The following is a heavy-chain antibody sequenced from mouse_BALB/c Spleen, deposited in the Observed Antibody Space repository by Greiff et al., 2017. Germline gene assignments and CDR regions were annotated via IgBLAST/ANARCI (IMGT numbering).Heavy chain of an antibody. Sequence: VKLVESGPGLVAPSQSLSITCTVSGFSLTSYGVHWVRQPPGKGLEWLGVIWAGGSTNYNSALMSRLSISKDNSKSQVFLKMNSLQTDDTAMYYCARDRRIYGNYYFDYWGQGTTLTVSA. CDR1: GFSLTSYG. CDR2: IWAGGST. D-gene: IGHD2-1*01. J-gene: IGHJ2*01. CDR3: ARDRRIYGNYYFDY. V-gene: IGHV2-9*02.